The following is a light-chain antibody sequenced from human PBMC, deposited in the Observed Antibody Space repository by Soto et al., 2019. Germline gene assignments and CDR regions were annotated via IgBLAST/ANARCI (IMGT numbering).Light chain of an antibody. J-gene: IGKJ2*02. Sequence: PKLLIFDASTLQTGVPSRFGGGGSGTEFTLTISGLQPDDFATYFCQPYHSYSPCTFALGTKVDIK. CDR3: QPYHSYSPCT. V-gene: IGKV1-5*01. CDR2: DAS.